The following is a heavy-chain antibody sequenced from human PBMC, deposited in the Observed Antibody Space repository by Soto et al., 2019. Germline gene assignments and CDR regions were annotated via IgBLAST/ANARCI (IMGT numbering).Heavy chain of an antibody. D-gene: IGHD4-17*01. CDR2: IYTSGST. J-gene: IGHJ3*02. CDR3: ARDEMDTVPVGDAFDI. V-gene: IGHV4-4*07. CDR1: GGSISSYY. Sequence: QVQLQESGPGLVKPSETLSLTCTVSGGSISSYYWSWIRQPAGKGLEWIGRIYTSGSTNYNPSLKSRVTMSVDTSKNQFSLKLSSVTAADTAVYYCARDEMDTVPVGDAFDIWGQGTMVAVSS.